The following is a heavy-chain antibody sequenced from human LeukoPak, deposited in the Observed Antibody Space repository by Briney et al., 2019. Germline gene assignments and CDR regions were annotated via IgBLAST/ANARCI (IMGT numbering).Heavy chain of an antibody. J-gene: IGHJ3*02. CDR2: ISSSGSTI. V-gene: IGHV3-11*01. D-gene: IGHD1-26*01. Sequence: PGGSLRLSCAASGFTFSDYYMSWLRQAPGNGLEWVSYISSSGSTIYYADSVKGRFTISRDNAKNSLYLQMNSLRAEDTAVYYCARDGSSWADDFDIWGQGTMVTVSS. CDR3: ARDGSSWADDFDI. CDR1: GFTFSDYY.